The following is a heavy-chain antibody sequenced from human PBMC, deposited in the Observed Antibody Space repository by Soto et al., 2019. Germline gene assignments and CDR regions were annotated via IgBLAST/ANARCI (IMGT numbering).Heavy chain of an antibody. J-gene: IGHJ3*02. V-gene: IGHV1-69*01. CDR2: IIPIFGTA. CDR3: ARDPADYHSRGYSDAFDI. Sequence: QVQLVQSGAEVKKPGSSVKVSCKASGGTFSSYAISWVRQAPGQGLEWMGGIIPIFGTANYAQKFQGRVTITADESTSTAYMELSSLRSEDTAVYYCARDPADYHSRGYSDAFDIWGQGTLVTVSS. CDR1: GGTFSSYA. D-gene: IGHD3-22*01.